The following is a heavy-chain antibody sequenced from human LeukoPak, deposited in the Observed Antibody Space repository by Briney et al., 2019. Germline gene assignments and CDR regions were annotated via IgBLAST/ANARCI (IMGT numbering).Heavy chain of an antibody. V-gene: IGHV3-33*01. Sequence: PGGSLRLSCAASGFTFSRYGMHWVRQAPGKGLEWVAVIWYDASNEHYGESVKGRFTISRDNSRDTLYLQMDSLRAEDTAVYYCARDPIVGVTRQTTFDYWGQGTLVTVSS. D-gene: IGHD1-26*01. J-gene: IGHJ4*02. CDR1: GFTFSRYG. CDR3: ARDPIVGVTRQTTFDY. CDR2: IWYDASNE.